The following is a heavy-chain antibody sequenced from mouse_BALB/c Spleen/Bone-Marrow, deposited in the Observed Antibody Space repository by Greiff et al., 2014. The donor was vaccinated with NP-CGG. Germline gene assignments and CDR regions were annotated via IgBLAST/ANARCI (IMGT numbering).Heavy chain of an antibody. D-gene: IGHD4-1*01. CDR1: GYTFTTYY. CDR2: INPNSGGT. CDR3: TRGRTWDFDY. Sequence: QVQLKESGAELVKPGTSVKLSCKASGYTFTTYYMYWVKQRPGQGLEWIGEINPNSGGTNFKEKFKSKATLTVDKSSSTAYMQLSSLTSEDSAVYYCTRGRTWDFDYWGQGTTLTVSS. J-gene: IGHJ2*01. V-gene: IGHV1S81*02.